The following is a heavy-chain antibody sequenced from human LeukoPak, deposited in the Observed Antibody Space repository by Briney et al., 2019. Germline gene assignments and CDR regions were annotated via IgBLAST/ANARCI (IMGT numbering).Heavy chain of an antibody. Sequence: SVKVSCKASGGTFSSYAICWVRQAPGQGLEWMGRIIPIFGTANYAQKFQGRVTITTDESTSTAYLELSSLRSEDTAVYYCAREGELYGYLDYWGQGTLVTVSS. CDR3: AREGELYGYLDY. CDR2: IIPIFGTA. CDR1: GGTFSSYA. V-gene: IGHV1-69*05. J-gene: IGHJ4*02. D-gene: IGHD1-26*01.